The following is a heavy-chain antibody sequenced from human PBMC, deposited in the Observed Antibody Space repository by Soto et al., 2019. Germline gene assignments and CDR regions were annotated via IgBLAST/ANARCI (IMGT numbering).Heavy chain of an antibody. Sequence: PSETLSLTCTVSGGSISSGGYYWSWIRHHPGKGLEWIGYIFYSGSTFYSPSLKSRVTISVDTARNQFSLKLDSVTAADAGVYFCARDGMTTGDTWGPGTLVTVSS. V-gene: IGHV4-31*03. CDR1: GGSISSGGYY. D-gene: IGHD2-21*02. CDR3: ARDGMTTGDT. CDR2: IFYSGST. J-gene: IGHJ4*02.